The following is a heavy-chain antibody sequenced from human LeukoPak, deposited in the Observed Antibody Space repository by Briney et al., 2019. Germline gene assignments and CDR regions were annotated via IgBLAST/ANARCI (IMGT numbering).Heavy chain of an antibody. V-gene: IGHV3-74*01. Sequence: GGAPRLSLEAPGFTFNGPLVHWGRQAPGEGLVWVSLINGDGSTISYADSVKGRFTISRDNAKNRLYLQMNSLGAEDTAVYYCASTIGSAGTQYWGQGTLVTVSS. CDR2: INGDGSTI. D-gene: IGHD6-13*01. J-gene: IGHJ4*02. CDR1: GFTFNGPL. CDR3: ASTIGSAGTQY.